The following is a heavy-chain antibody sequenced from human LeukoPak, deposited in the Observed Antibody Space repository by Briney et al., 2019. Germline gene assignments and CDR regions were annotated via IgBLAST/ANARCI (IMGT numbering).Heavy chain of an antibody. V-gene: IGHV3-23*01. CDR2: ISGSGGRTST. Sequence: GGSLRLSFAASGFTFCSYALSWVRPAPGKGLEWVSSISGSGGRTSTFYADSVKGRVIISRDSSKNTLYLQMNNLRAEDTAVYYCAKETYRHLDLHYWGQGTLVTVSS. CDR1: GFTFCSYA. J-gene: IGHJ4*02. D-gene: IGHD2-21*01. CDR3: AKETYRHLDLHY.